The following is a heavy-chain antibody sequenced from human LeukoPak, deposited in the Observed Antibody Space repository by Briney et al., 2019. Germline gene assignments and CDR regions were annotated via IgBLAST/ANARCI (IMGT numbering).Heavy chain of an antibody. CDR1: GDSISSYY. Sequence: SETLSLTCTVSGDSISSYYWSWIRQPAGKGLEWIGRICTSGSSNYNPSLKSRVTMSVDPSKNQFSLKLSSVTAADMAVYYCAREARDLWFGEFGYFDYWGQGTLVTVSS. CDR3: AREARDLWFGEFGYFDY. D-gene: IGHD3-10*01. J-gene: IGHJ4*02. V-gene: IGHV4-4*07. CDR2: ICTSGSS.